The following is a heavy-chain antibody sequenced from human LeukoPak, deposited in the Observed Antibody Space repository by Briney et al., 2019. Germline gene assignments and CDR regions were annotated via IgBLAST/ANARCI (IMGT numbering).Heavy chain of an antibody. CDR2: IYYSGST. CDR1: GGSISSYY. J-gene: IGHJ6*02. CDR3: ARSGYYYGMDV. Sequence: SETLSLTCTVSGGSISSYYWSWIRQPPGKGLEWIGYIYYSGSTNYNPSLKSRVTISVDTSKNQFSLKLSSVTVADTAVYYCARSGYYYGMDVWGQGTTVTVSS. V-gene: IGHV4-59*08.